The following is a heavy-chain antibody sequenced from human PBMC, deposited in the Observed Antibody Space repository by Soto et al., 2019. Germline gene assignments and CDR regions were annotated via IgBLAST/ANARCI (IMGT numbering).Heavy chain of an antibody. D-gene: IGHD1-1*01. CDR1: GFTFSSYA. CDR2: ISYDGSNK. V-gene: IGHV3-30-3*01. CDR3: ARGGTWNGGTFFDY. Sequence: QVQLVESGGGVVQPGRSLRLSCAASGFTFSSYAMHWVRQAPGKGLEWVAVISYDGSNKYYADSVKGRFTVSRDNSRKTLWRQMNSLRAEDTAVYYCARGGTWNGGTFFDYWGQGTLVTVSS. J-gene: IGHJ4*02.